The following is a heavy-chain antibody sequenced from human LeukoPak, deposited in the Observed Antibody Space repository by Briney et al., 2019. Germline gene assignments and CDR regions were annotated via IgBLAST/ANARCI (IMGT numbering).Heavy chain of an antibody. V-gene: IGHV1-69*04. CDR2: IIPIFGIA. J-gene: IGHJ4*02. Sequence: ASVKVSCKASGGTFSSYAISWVRQAPGQGLEWMGRIIPIFGIANYAQKFQGRVTITADKSTSTAYMELSSLRSEDTAVYYRATPSGGSRRYFDYWGQGTLVTVSS. CDR1: GGTFSSYA. D-gene: IGHD3-16*01. CDR3: ATPSGGSRRYFDY.